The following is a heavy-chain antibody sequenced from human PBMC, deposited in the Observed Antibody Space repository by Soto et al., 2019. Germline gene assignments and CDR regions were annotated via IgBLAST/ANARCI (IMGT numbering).Heavy chain of an antibody. CDR1: GFTFSSYA. CDR3: ANDHDFWSGYYSGYYFDY. Sequence: GGSLRLSCAASGFTFSSYAMSWVRQAPGKGLERVSAISGSGGSPYYADSVKGRFTISRDNSKNTLYLQMNSLRAEDTAVYYFANDHDFWSGYYSGYYFDYWGQGTLVTVSS. V-gene: IGHV3-23*01. D-gene: IGHD3-3*01. J-gene: IGHJ4*02. CDR2: ISGSGGSP.